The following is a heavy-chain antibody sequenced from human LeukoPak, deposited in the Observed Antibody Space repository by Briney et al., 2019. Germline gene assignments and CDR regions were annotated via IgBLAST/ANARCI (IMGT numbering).Heavy chain of an antibody. CDR1: GLPFNSFW. D-gene: IGHD3-3*01. CDR3: ARDPPWGDFWSGYPDY. CDR2: INSDGGST. Sequence: PGGSLRLSCVISGLPFNSFWMHWVRQAPGEGLVWVSRINSDGGSTSYADSVKGRFTISRDNAKNTLYLQMNSLRAEDTAVYYCARDPPWGDFWSGYPDYWGQGTLVTVSS. J-gene: IGHJ4*02. V-gene: IGHV3-74*01.